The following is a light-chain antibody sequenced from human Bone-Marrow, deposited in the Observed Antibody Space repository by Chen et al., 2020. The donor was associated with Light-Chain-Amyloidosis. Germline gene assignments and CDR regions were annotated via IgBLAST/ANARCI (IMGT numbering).Light chain of an antibody. Sequence: DIQMMQSPSTMSVFVGDRVTISCRARQEIAAYVAWLQQKPGQVPKRLIYPISALHRGVPSRFSGSGSGTEFTLTISSLQPEDFATYNGVQHQSYPINFGQGTRLEIK. V-gene: IGKV1-17*03. J-gene: IGKJ5*01. CDR1: QEIAAY. CDR2: PIS. CDR3: VQHQSYPIN.